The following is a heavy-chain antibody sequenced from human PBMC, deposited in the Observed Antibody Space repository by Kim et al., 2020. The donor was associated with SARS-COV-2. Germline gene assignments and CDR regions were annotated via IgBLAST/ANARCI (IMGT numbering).Heavy chain of an antibody. Sequence: ASVKVSCKASGYTFTSYYMHWVRQAPGQGLEWMGIINPSGGSTSYAQKFQGRVTMTRDTSTSTVYMELSSLRSEDTAVYYCARGGVYYGSGSPYYFDCWGQGALVTVSS. CDR1: GYTFTSYY. CDR3: ARGGVYYGSGSPYYFDC. V-gene: IGHV1-46*01. J-gene: IGHJ4*02. CDR2: INPSGGST. D-gene: IGHD3-10*01.